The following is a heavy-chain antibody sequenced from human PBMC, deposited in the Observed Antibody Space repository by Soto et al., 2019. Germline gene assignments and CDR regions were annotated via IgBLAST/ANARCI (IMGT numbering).Heavy chain of an antibody. CDR1: NVSISSSY. Sequence: SETLSLTCSVSNVSISSSYWNWLRQAPGKGLEWIGFVYYTGITKYNPSLKSRVTMSIDTSRNEFSLRLTSVTTADTGSYFCARDFAGRGPFDPWGPGTLVTVSS. D-gene: IGHD3-10*01. CDR2: VYYTGIT. CDR3: ARDFAGRGPFDP. V-gene: IGHV4-59*01. J-gene: IGHJ5*01.